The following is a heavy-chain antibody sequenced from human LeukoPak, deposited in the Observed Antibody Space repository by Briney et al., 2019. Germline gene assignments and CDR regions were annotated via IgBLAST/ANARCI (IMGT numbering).Heavy chain of an antibody. CDR3: ARDQHSGSGWYGTSDY. D-gene: IGHD6-19*01. CDR1: GGTFSSYA. V-gene: IGHV1-69*13. Sequence: SVKVSCKASGGTFSSYAISWVRQAPGQGLEWMGGIIPIFGTANYAQKFQGRVTITADESTSTAYMELSGLRSEDTAVYYCARDQHSGSGWYGTSDYWGQGTLVTVSS. CDR2: IIPIFGTA. J-gene: IGHJ4*02.